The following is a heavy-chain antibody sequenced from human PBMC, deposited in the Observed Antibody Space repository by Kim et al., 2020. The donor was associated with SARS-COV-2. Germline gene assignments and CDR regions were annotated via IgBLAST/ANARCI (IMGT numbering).Heavy chain of an antibody. V-gene: IGHV3-53*01. Sequence: TYDADSVTGRLTISRDNSRNTLYLQRNSLSAEETVVYYCARGGGYAGFDYWGQGTLVTVSS. D-gene: IGHD3-16*01. CDR3: ARGGGYAGFDY. CDR2: T. J-gene: IGHJ4*02.